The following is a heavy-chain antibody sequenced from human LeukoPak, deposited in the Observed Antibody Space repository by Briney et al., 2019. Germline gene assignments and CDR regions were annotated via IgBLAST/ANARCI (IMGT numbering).Heavy chain of an antibody. CDR1: GFTFSSYA. D-gene: IGHD6-19*01. J-gene: IGHJ4*02. Sequence: GGSLRLSCAASGFTFSSYAMSWVRQAPGKGLEWVSSISGNGGSAYYAVSVQGRFTISRDNSKNTLYLQMNSLKVEDTAVYYCGGSTSSGSLDFWGQGTLVTVSA. V-gene: IGHV3-23*01. CDR3: GGSTSSGSLDF. CDR2: ISGNGGSA.